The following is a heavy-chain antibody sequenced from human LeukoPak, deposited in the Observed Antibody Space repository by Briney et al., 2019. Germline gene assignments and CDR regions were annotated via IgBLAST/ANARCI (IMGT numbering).Heavy chain of an antibody. D-gene: IGHD3-9*01. V-gene: IGHV3-48*04. CDR1: AFSFSNYN. J-gene: IGHJ6*03. Sequence: GGSLRLSCAASAFSFSNYNMNWVRQAPGKGLEWVSYISSSGSTIYYADSVKGRFTISRDNAKNSLYLQMNSLRAEDTAVYYCARAPRGYDILTGYQYYYYMDVWGKGTTVTISS. CDR2: ISSSGSTI. CDR3: ARAPRGYDILTGYQYYYYMDV.